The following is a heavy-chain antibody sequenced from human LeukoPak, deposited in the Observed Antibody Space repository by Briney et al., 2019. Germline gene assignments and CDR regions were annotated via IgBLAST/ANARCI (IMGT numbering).Heavy chain of an antibody. CDR2: ISYDGSNK. CDR1: GFTFSSYA. D-gene: IGHD3-10*01. J-gene: IGHJ6*02. V-gene: IGHV3-30-3*01. CDR3: ARDSSDYYGSGSYYLVYYYYYYGMDV. Sequence: GRSLRLSCAAPGFTFSSYAMHWVRQAPGKGLEWVAVISYDGSNKYYADSVKGRFTISRDNSKNTLYLQMNSLRAEDTAVYYCARDSSDYYGSGSYYLVYYYYYYGMDVWGQGTTVTVSS.